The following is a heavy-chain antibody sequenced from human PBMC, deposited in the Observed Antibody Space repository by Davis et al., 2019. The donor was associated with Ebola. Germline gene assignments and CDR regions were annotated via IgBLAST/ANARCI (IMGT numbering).Heavy chain of an antibody. V-gene: IGHV4-38-2*02. CDR3: ARLGSCSGASCAHDY. Sequence: PSETLSLTCTVSGYSISIGYFWAWIRQPPGKGLEWIGGIFHSGITHYKPSLNSRVAISVDTSKNQFSMRVNSATAADTAVYYCARLGSCSGASCAHDYWGQGTLVTVSS. D-gene: IGHD2-15*01. CDR1: GYSISIGYF. CDR2: IFHSGIT. J-gene: IGHJ4*02.